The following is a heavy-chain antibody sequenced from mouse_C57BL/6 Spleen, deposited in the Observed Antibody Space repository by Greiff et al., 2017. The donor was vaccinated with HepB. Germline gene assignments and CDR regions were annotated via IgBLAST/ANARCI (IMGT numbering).Heavy chain of an antibody. V-gene: IGHV1-82*01. D-gene: IGHD3-2*02. CDR3: ASQTAQARGYAMDY. CDR1: GYAFSSSW. Sequence: VQLQESGPELVKPGASVKISCKASGYAFSSSWMNWVKQRPGKGLEWIGRIYPGDGDTNYNGKFKGKATLTADKSSSTAYMQLSSLTSEDSAVYFCASQTAQARGYAMDYWGQGTSVTVSS. J-gene: IGHJ4*01. CDR2: IYPGDGDT.